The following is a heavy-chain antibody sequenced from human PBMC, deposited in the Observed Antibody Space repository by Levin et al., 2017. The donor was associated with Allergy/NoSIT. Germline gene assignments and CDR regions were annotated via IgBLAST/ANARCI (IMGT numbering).Heavy chain of an antibody. D-gene: IGHD3-10*01. CDR2: IDNDGRST. CDR1: GFTSSSYW. V-gene: IGHV3-74*01. J-gene: IGHJ3*02. CDR3: ARGGFNHAFDI. Sequence: GESLKISCAASGFTSSSYWLHWVRQAPGKGLVWVSRIDNDGRSTNYADSVKGRFTSSRDNAKNMLYLEMNSLRAEDTAVYYCARGGFNHAFDIWGQGTMVTVSS.